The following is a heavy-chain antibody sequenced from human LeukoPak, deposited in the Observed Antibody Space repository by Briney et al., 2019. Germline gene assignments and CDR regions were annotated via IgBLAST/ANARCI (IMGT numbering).Heavy chain of an antibody. V-gene: IGHV1-69*13. J-gene: IGHJ4*02. CDR3: ARDLSGSPGTFDY. Sequence: GASVKVSCKASGGTFSSYAISWVRQAPGQGLEWMGGIIPIFGTANYAQKFQGRVTITADESTSTAYMELSSLRSEDTAVYYCARDLSGSPGTFDYWGQGTLVTVSS. D-gene: IGHD1-26*01. CDR2: IIPIFGTA. CDR1: GGTFSSYA.